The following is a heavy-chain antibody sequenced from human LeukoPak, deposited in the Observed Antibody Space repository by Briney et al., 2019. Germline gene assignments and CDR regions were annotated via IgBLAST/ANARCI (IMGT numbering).Heavy chain of an antibody. Sequence: ASVKVSCKVSGYTLTELSMHWVRQAPGKGLEWMGGFDPEGGETIYAQKFQGRVTMTEDTSTDTAYMELSSLRSEDTAVYYCATWPVCSSTSCCPFNCRAFDIWGQGQWSPSLQ. CDR1: GYTLTELS. CDR2: FDPEGGET. V-gene: IGHV1-24*01. J-gene: IGHJ3*02. D-gene: IGHD2-2*01. CDR3: ATWPVCSSTSCCPFNCRAFDI.